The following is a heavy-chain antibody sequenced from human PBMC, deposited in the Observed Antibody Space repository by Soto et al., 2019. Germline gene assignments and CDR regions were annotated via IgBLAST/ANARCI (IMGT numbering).Heavy chain of an antibody. Sequence: EVQLLESGGGLVQPGGSLRLSCAASGFTFSSYAMSWVRQAPGKGLEWVSAISGSGGTTYYADSVKGRFTISRDNSKNTLYLKMNSLRADDTAVYYCAKHLELLKPFYFDYWGQGTLVTVSS. CDR2: ISGSGGTT. CDR1: GFTFSSYA. J-gene: IGHJ4*02. D-gene: IGHD1-26*01. V-gene: IGHV3-23*01. CDR3: AKHLELLKPFYFDY.